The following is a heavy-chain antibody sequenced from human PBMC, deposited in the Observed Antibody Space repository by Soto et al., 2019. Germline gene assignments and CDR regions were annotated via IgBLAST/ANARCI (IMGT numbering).Heavy chain of an antibody. CDR3: ARGPSGDKVDS. J-gene: IGHJ4*02. CDR1: GGSISTVDYW. V-gene: IGHV4-30-4*01. D-gene: IGHD7-27*01. CDR2: IYDGGRT. Sequence: QVQLQESGPGLVKPSQTLSLTCTVSGGSISTVDYWWSWIRQSPDMGLEWIGHIYDGGRTYNNPSLESRVTMSVDTSKSLLSLTLSSVSAADTAVYYCARGPSGDKVDSWGQGTLVTVSS.